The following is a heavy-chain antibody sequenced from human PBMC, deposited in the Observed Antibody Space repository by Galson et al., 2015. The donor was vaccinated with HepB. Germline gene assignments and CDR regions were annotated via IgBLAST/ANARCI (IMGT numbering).Heavy chain of an antibody. Sequence: ETLSRTCTVSGGSLGSYYWSWIRQPPGKGLEWIGYIYYSGSTYYNPSLKSRVTISVDTSKNQFSLKLSSVTAADTAVYYCARRGPPLWLQFLSGSPLLDDAFDIWGQGTMVTVSS. V-gene: IGHV4-59*04. CDR1: GGSLGSYY. CDR3: ARRGPPLWLQFLSGSPLLDDAFDI. D-gene: IGHD5-24*01. CDR2: IYYSGST. J-gene: IGHJ3*02.